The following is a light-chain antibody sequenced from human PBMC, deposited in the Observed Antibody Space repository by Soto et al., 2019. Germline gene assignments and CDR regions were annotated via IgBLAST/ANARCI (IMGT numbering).Light chain of an antibody. V-gene: IGKV3-11*01. Sequence: EIVLTQSPATLSLSPGERAALSCRASQSVGSHLAWYQQKPGQAPRLLIYDASNRATGIPARFSGSGSGTDFTLTISSLEPEDFEVYICQHRTNWHPVTFGQGTRLEIK. CDR3: QHRTNWHPVT. CDR2: DAS. J-gene: IGKJ5*01. CDR1: QSVGSH.